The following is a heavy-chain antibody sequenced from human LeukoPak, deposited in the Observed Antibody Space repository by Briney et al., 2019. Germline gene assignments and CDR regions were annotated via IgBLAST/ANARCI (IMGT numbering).Heavy chain of an antibody. V-gene: IGHV4-59*01. CDR2: VYYSGNT. CDR3: ARSHSSGWSKFAP. D-gene: IGHD6-19*01. J-gene: IGHJ5*02. Sequence: SETLSLTCTVSGGSISSYYWSWIRQPPGKGLEWIGYVYYSGNTNYNPSLKSRVTISVDTSKNQLSLKLSSVTAADTSVYYCARSHSSGWSKFAPWGQGTLVTISS. CDR1: GGSISSYY.